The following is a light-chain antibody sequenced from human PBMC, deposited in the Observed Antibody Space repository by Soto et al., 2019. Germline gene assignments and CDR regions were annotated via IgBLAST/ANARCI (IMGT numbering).Light chain of an antibody. Sequence: QAVVTQEPSLTGSTGGTVTLTCASSTGPVTSDYYPNWFQQKPGQAPRALIYSTTKKHSWTPARLSGSLLGGKAALTLSGVQPEDEADYSCLLYYGAAVVFGGGTKLTVL. CDR3: LLYYGAAVV. J-gene: IGLJ2*01. CDR1: TGPVTSDYY. V-gene: IGLV7-43*01. CDR2: STT.